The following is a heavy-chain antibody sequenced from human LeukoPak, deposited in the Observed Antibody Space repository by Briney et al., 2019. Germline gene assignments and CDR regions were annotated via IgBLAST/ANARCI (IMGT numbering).Heavy chain of an antibody. D-gene: IGHD3-22*01. CDR2: IYYSGST. CDR1: GGSISSGGYY. V-gene: IGHV4-31*03. J-gene: IGHJ1*01. Sequence: SETLSLTCTVSGGSISSGGYYWSWIRQHPGKGLEWIGYIYYSGSTYYNPYLKSRVTISVDTSKNQFSLKLSSVTAADTAVYYCARVRSSGPVRAFEYFQHWGQGTLVTVSS. CDR3: ARVRSSGPVRAFEYFQH.